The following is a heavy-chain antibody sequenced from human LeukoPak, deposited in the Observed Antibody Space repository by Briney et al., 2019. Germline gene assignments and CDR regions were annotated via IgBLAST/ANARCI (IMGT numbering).Heavy chain of an antibody. CDR3: ARRPTYYDSLTGYDKPSVTFVH. CDR1: SGSISSTNYY. Sequence: SETLSQTFTGSSGSISSTNYYWGWIRQPPGKGLEWIASIYYTGSTYYNPSLKSRVTISVDTSKNQFSLKLTSVTAADTAVYYCARRPTYYDSLTGYDKPSVTFVHWGQGPWSTFSS. J-gene: IGHJ4*02. CDR2: IYYTGST. V-gene: IGHV4-39*01. D-gene: IGHD3-9*01.